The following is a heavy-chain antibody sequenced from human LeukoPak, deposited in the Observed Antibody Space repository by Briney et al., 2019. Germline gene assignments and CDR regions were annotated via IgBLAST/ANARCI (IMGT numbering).Heavy chain of an antibody. CDR2: MNPNSGNT. D-gene: IGHD5-18*01. CDR3: ARFGYSYGLLDY. Sequence: ASVKVSCKASGYSFTSYDINWVRQAPGQGLELMGWMNPNSGNTDYTQKFQGRVSMTRNTSISTDYMELSSLRSEDTAVYYCARFGYSYGLLDYWGQGTLVTVSS. V-gene: IGHV1-8*01. J-gene: IGHJ4*02. CDR1: GYSFTSYD.